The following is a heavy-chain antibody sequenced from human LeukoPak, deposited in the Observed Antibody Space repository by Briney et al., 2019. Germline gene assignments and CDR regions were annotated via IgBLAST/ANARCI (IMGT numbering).Heavy chain of an antibody. CDR2: IYYSGST. D-gene: IGHD3-10*01. V-gene: IGHV4-31*03. CDR3: RRGRRGRGVSDRRDNSEMDC. CDR1: VGSISRGSYY. Sequence: SGTLSLSCTVSVGSISRGSYYCGCTSHHPRKGLEWMKYIYYSGSTYYNPSLKGRVTISVDTSKSQFFLKVSSLTPADTAVYYCRRGRRGRGVSDRRDNSEMDCWGQGTLVTVSS. J-gene: IGHJ4*02.